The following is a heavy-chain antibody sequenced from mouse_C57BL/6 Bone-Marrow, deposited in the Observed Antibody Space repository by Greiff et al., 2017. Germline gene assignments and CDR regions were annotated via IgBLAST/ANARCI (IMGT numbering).Heavy chain of an antibody. D-gene: IGHD1-1*01. CDR1: GYTFTNYW. CDR3: ARGGPYYYGSSTPFDY. Sequence: QVQLQQSGAELVRPGTSVKMSCKASGYTFTNYWIGWAKQRPGQGLEWIGDIYPGGGYTNYNEKFKGKATLTADKSSSTAYMQFSSLTSEDSAIYYCARGGPYYYGSSTPFDYWGQGTTLTVSS. CDR2: IYPGGGYT. J-gene: IGHJ2*01. V-gene: IGHV1-63*01.